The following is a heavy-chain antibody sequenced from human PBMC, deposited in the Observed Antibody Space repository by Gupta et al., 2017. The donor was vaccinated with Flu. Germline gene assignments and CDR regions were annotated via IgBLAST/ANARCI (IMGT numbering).Heavy chain of an antibody. CDR2: IYNSGGS. D-gene: IGHD4-17*01. CDR3: ARRGFYGDLDHFASSAFDI. CDR1: GVSISNFD. J-gene: IGHJ3*02. Sequence: QVQLQESGPGLVKPSETLSLTCTVSGVSISNFDWSWIRQPPGKGLEWIGIIYNSGGSDYNPSLKSPVTISVDTPKNQCSLKLTSVTAADTAIYYCARRGFYGDLDHFASSAFDIWGQGTRVIVSS. V-gene: IGHV4-59*01.